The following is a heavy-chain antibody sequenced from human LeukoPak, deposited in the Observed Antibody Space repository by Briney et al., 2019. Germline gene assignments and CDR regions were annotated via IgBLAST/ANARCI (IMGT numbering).Heavy chain of an antibody. CDR2: IYTSGST. D-gene: IGHD2-2*01. CDR3: ARHTCSSTSCYSIGFDP. J-gene: IGHJ5*02. Sequence: PSETLSLTCTVSGGSISSYYWSWIRQPPGKGLEWIGYIYTSGSTNYNPSLKSRVTISVDTSKNQFSLKLSSVTAADTAVYYCARHTCSSTSCYSIGFDPWGQGTLVTVSS. V-gene: IGHV4-4*09. CDR1: GGSISSYY.